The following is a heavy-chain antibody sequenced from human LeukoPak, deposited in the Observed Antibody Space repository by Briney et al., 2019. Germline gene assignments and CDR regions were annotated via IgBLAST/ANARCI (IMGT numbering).Heavy chain of an antibody. CDR1: GGSFSGYY. J-gene: IGHJ6*02. Sequence: SETLSLTCAVYGGSFSGYYWSWIRQPPGKGLEWIGEINHSGSTNYNPSLKSRVTISVDTSKNQFSLKLSSVTAADTAVYYCARGVAAAGHYYYYGMDVWGQGTTVTASS. V-gene: IGHV4-34*01. CDR3: ARGVAAAGHYYYYGMDV. CDR2: INHSGST. D-gene: IGHD6-13*01.